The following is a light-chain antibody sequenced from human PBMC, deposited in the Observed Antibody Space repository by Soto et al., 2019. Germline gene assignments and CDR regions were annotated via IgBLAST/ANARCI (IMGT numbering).Light chain of an antibody. V-gene: IGKV3-11*01. CDR2: DAS. CDR1: QSDSNN. J-gene: IGKJ5*01. Sequence: EIVLTQSPATLSLSPGERATVSCRASQSDSNNLGWYQQKAGQAPRLLIYDASNRATGIPARFSGSGSGTDFTLTISSLEPEDFAVYYCQHGGTFGQGTRLEIK. CDR3: QHGGT.